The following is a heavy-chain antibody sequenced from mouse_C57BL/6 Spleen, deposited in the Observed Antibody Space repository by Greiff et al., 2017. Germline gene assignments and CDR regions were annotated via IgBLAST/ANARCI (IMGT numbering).Heavy chain of an antibody. J-gene: IGHJ2*01. CDR2: ISSGSSTI. Sequence: EVKLVESGGGLVTPGGSLKLSCAASGFTFSDYGMHWVRQAPEKGLEWVAYISSGSSTIYDADTVKGRVTISRDNAKNTLFLQMTSLRSEDTAMYYCARQYPGYFDYWGQGTTLTVSS. V-gene: IGHV5-17*01. CDR1: GFTFSDYG. D-gene: IGHD5-1*01. CDR3: ARQYPGYFDY.